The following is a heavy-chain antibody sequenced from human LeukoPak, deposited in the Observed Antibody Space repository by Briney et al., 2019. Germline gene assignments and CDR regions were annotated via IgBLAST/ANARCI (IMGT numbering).Heavy chain of an antibody. V-gene: IGHV3-21*01. CDR2: ISSSSSYI. CDR1: GFTFSSYS. J-gene: IGHJ6*02. Sequence: GGSLRLSCAASGFTFSSYSMNWVRQAPGKGLEWVSSISSSSSYIYYADSVKGRFTISRDNAKNSLYLQMNSLRAEDTAVYYCARDRWFGVTLYGMDVWGQGTTVTASS. D-gene: IGHD3-10*01. CDR3: ARDRWFGVTLYGMDV.